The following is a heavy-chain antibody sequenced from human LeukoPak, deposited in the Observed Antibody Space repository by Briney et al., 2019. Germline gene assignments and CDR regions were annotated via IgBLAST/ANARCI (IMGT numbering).Heavy chain of an antibody. CDR1: GLTFRNYA. V-gene: IGHV3-23*01. D-gene: IGHD6-19*01. J-gene: IGHJ3*02. Sequence: PGGSLRLSCAASGLTFRNYAMSWVRQAPGKGLEWVSTISESGDNTFYAVSVKGRFTISSDNSKNTLYLQMNSLRAEDTAIYYCAQHLSLAVTGSFNIWGQGTMVTVS. CDR2: ISESGDNT. CDR3: AQHLSLAVTGSFNI.